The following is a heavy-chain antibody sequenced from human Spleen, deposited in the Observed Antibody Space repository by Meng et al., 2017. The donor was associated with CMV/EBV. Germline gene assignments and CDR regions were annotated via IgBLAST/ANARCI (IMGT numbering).Heavy chain of an antibody. CDR3: VRDLFSSGWYAMDV. D-gene: IGHD6-19*01. Sequence: GGSLRLSCAASGFIFSDYYMTWIRQAPGKGLEWLSYIGRTGDNIYYADSVKGRFTISRDNAKNSLYLQMNSLRAEDTALYYCVRDLFSSGWYAMDVWGQGTTVTVSS. CDR2: IGRTGDNI. V-gene: IGHV3-11*01. J-gene: IGHJ6*02. CDR1: GFIFSDYY.